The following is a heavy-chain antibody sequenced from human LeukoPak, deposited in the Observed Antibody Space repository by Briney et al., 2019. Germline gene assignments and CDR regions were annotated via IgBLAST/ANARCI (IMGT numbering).Heavy chain of an antibody. J-gene: IGHJ4*02. D-gene: IGHD2-2*01. CDR3: ARALDSSSSRYQAFEY. Sequence: GGSLRLSCAASGFTFSSYWMSWVRQAPGKGLGWVANIKQDESEKYYVGSVKGRFTISRDNAKNSLYLQTNNLRAEDTAVYYCARALDSSSSRYQAFEYWGQGTLVTVSS. CDR2: IKQDESEK. CDR1: GFTFSSYW. V-gene: IGHV3-7*01.